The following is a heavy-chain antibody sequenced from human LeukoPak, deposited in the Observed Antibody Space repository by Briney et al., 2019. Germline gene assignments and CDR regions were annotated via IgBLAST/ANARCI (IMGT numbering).Heavy chain of an antibody. J-gene: IGHJ4*02. CDR2: VRSKANNYAT. CDR3: TQTIAASGGFDY. V-gene: IGHV3-73*01. Sequence: GGSLRLSCAASGLTFSGSAVHWVRQASGKGLERVGRVRSKANNYATAYPASLKGRFTISRDDSKNTAYLQMNSLKTEDTAVYYCTQTIAASGGFDYWGQGTLVTVSS. CDR1: GLTFSGSA. D-gene: IGHD6-13*01.